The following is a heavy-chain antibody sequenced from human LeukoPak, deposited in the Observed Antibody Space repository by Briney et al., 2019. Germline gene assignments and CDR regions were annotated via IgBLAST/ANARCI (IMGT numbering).Heavy chain of an antibody. V-gene: IGHV1-18*01. D-gene: IGHD6-6*01. CDR1: GYTFTSYG. CDR2: ISAYNGNT. J-gene: IGHJ4*02. Sequence: ASVKVSCKASGYTFTSYGISWVRQAPGQGLEWMGWISAYNGNTNYAQKLQGRVTMTTHTSTSTAYMELRSLRSDDTAVYYCARDLFAYTSSLGGNWGQGTLVTVSS. CDR3: ARDLFAYTSSLGGN.